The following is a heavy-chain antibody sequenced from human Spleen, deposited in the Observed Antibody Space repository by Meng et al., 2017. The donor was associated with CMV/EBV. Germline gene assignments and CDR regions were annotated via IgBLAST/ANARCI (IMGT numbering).Heavy chain of an antibody. J-gene: IGHJ4*02. Sequence: SETLSLTCTVSGGSISSGDYYWSWIRQPPGKGLEWIGYIYYSGSTYYNPSLKSRVTISVDTSKNQFSLKLSSVTAADTAVYYCATHGGPDRSGWNRADYWGQGTLVTVSS. CDR1: GGSISSGDYY. CDR3: ATHGGPDRSGWNRADY. CDR2: IYYSGST. D-gene: IGHD6-19*01. V-gene: IGHV4-30-4*08.